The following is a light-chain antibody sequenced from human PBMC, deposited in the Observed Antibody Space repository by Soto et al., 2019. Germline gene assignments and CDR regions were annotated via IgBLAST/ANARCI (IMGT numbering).Light chain of an antibody. CDR3: SSYTNTSNRV. J-gene: IGLJ2*01. CDR2: DVS. CDR1: SSDVDAYNY. V-gene: IGLV2-14*03. Sequence: QSALTQPASVSGSPGQSITISCAGASSDVDAYNYVSWYQQHPGKAPKLMIYDVSNRPSGISNRFSGSKSGNTASLTISGLQAEHEADYYCSSYTNTSNRVFGGGTKLTVL.